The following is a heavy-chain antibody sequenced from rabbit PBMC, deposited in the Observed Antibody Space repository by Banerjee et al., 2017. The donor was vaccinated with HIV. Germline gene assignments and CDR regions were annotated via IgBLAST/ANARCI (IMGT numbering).Heavy chain of an antibody. CDR3: ARNYVNAFDP. J-gene: IGHJ2*01. Sequence: EQLEESGGGLVTPGESLKLSCTASGFSFSDKAVMCWVRQAPGKGLQWIACINVITGKAVYASWAKGRFTFSKTSSTTVTLQMTSLTAADTATYFCARNYVNAFDPWGPGTLVTVS. CDR1: GFSFSDKAV. V-gene: IGHV1S45*01. CDR2: INVITGKA. D-gene: IGHD1-1*01.